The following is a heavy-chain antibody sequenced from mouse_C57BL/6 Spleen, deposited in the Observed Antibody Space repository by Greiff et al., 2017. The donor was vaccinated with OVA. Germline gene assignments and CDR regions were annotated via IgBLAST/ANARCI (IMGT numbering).Heavy chain of an antibody. CDR1: GYTFTSYW. D-gene: IGHD1-1*01. J-gene: IGHJ2*01. CDR3: ARCTTVAPLDD. Sequence: QVQLQQSGAELVKPGASVKMSCKASGYTFTSYWITWVKQRPGQGLEWIGDIYPGSGSTNYNEKFKSKATLTVDTSSSTACMQLSSLPSEDSAVYYCARCTTVAPLDDWGQGTTLTVSS. CDR2: IYPGSGST. V-gene: IGHV1-55*01.